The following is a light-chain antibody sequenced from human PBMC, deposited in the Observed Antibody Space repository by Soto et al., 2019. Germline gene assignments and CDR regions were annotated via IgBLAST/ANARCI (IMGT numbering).Light chain of an antibody. CDR3: SSYMSTRTVE. J-gene: IGLJ2*01. CDR2: DVN. CDR1: SGDVGGYDF. V-gene: IGLV2-14*01. Sequence: QSALTQPASVSGSSGQSITISCTGTSGDVGGYDFVSWYQQYPGKAPKLMIYDVNNRPSGVSSRFSGSKSGNTASLTISGPPPEDEADYYCSSYMSTRTVEFGGGTKLTVL.